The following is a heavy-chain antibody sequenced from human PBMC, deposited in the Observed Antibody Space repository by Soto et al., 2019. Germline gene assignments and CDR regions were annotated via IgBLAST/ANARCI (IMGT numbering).Heavy chain of an antibody. CDR3: ARAPPIVVVPAAIPRRYYYYYGMDV. Sequence: GGSLRLSCAASGFILSSSAMSWVRQAPGKGLEWVSAISGSGTSTYYADSVKGRFTISGDNSKNTVYLQMNSLRAEDTAVYYCARAPPIVVVPAAIPRRYYYYYGMDVWGQGTTVTVSS. D-gene: IGHD2-2*02. CDR1: GFILSSSA. J-gene: IGHJ6*02. V-gene: IGHV3-23*01. CDR2: ISGSGTST.